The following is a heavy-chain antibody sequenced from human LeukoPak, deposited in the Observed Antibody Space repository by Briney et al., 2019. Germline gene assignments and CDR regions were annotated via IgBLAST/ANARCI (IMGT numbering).Heavy chain of an antibody. Sequence: GGSLRLSCAASGFTFSSYSMNWVRQAPGKGLEWVSSISTSSSYIYYADSVKGRFTISRDNAKNSLYLQMNSLRAEDTAVYYCAKAVLPAAIFDYWGQGTLVTVSS. CDR1: GFTFSSYS. D-gene: IGHD2-2*01. CDR3: AKAVLPAAIFDY. CDR2: ISTSSSYI. V-gene: IGHV3-21*01. J-gene: IGHJ4*02.